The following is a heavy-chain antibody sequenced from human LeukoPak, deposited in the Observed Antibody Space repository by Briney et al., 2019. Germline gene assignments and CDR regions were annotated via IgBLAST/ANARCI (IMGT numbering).Heavy chain of an antibody. V-gene: IGHV4-4*02. CDR2: IYHSGST. CDR3: ATRTIASAAHLDY. D-gene: IGHD6-13*01. Sequence: PSETLSLTCAVSGGSISSSNWWSWVRQPSGKGLEWIGEIYHSGSTNYNPSLKSRVTISVDKSKNQFSLKLTSVTAADAAVYYCATRTIASAAHLDYWGQGTLVTVSS. CDR1: GGSISSSNW. J-gene: IGHJ4*02.